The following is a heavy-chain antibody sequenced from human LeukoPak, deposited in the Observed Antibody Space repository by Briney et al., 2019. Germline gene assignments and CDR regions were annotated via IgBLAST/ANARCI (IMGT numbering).Heavy chain of an antibody. Sequence: GGSLRLSCAASGFTFSSYDMHWVRQATGKGLEWVSAIGTAGDTYYPGSVKGRFAVSRDNAKNSLYLQMNSLRAEDTAVYYCARGAMIVVVTLFDYWGQGTLVTVSS. D-gene: IGHD3-22*01. CDR1: GFTFSSYD. V-gene: IGHV3-13*01. CDR3: ARGAMIVVVTLFDY. CDR2: IGTAGDT. J-gene: IGHJ4*02.